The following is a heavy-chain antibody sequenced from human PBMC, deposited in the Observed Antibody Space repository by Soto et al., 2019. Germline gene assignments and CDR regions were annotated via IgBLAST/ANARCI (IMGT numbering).Heavy chain of an antibody. CDR1: GFTFSIYA. CDR3: AKDQAAGGTISRYFQD. V-gene: IGHV3-23*01. J-gene: IGHJ1*01. Sequence: PGGSLRLSCEASGFTFSIYAMSWFRQAPGKGLEWVSGISGGGGTTYYADSVKGRFTISRDNSKNTLYLQVNSLRAEDTAVYYCAKDQAAGGTISRYFQDWGQGTLVTVSS. D-gene: IGHD6-13*01. CDR2: ISGGGGTT.